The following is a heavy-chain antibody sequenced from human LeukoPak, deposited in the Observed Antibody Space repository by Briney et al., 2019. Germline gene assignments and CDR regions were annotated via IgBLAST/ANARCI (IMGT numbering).Heavy chain of an antibody. Sequence: PGRSLRLSCAASGFTFSSYSMNWVRQAPGKGLEWVSSISSSSSYIYYADSVKGRFTISRDNAKNSLYLQMNSLRAEDTAVYYCARSSQFTTVTPFFDYWGQGTLVTVSS. CDR1: GFTFSSYS. CDR2: ISSSSSYI. V-gene: IGHV3-21*01. CDR3: ARSSQFTTVTPFFDY. D-gene: IGHD4-17*01. J-gene: IGHJ4*02.